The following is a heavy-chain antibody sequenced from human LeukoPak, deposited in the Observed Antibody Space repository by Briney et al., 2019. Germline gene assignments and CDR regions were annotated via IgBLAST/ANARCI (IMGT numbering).Heavy chain of an antibody. Sequence: ASVKVSCKAFGYNFGIFGISWVRQAPGQGLEWMGWISANNGNTKYAQSLQGRATMTTDTSTSTAYMELRSLRSDDTAVYYCARVGVVVPSAWFDPWGQGTLVTVSS. V-gene: IGHV1-18*01. D-gene: IGHD2-2*01. CDR2: ISANNGNT. J-gene: IGHJ5*02. CDR1: GYNFGIFG. CDR3: ARVGVVVPSAWFDP.